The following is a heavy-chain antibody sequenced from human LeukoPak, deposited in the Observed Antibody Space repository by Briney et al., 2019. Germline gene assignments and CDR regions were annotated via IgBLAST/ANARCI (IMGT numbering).Heavy chain of an antibody. J-gene: IGHJ4*02. V-gene: IGHV4-34*01. CDR3: ARGPNYDFWSGYYRVIDY. Sequence: PSETLSLTCAVYGGSFSGYYWSWIRQPPGKGLEWIGEINHSGSTNYNPSLKSRVTISVDTSKNQFSLKLSSVTAADTAVYYCARGPNYDFWSGYYRVIDYWGQGTLVTVSS. D-gene: IGHD3-3*01. CDR2: INHSGST. CDR1: GGSFSGYY.